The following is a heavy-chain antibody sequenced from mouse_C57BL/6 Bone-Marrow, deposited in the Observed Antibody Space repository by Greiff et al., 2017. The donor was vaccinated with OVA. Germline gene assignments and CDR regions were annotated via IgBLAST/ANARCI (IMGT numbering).Heavy chain of an antibody. V-gene: IGHV3-6*01. J-gene: IGHJ1*03. D-gene: IGHD1-1*01. CDR3: ARERGYYYGSKTDWYFDV. CDR2: ISYDGSN. Sequence: EVKLQESGPGLVKPSQSLSLTCSVTGYSITSGYYWNWIRQFPGNKLEWMGYISYDGSNNYNPSLKNRISITRDKSKNQFFLKLNSVTTEDTATYYCARERGYYYGSKTDWYFDVWGTGTTVTVSS. CDR1: GYSITSGYY.